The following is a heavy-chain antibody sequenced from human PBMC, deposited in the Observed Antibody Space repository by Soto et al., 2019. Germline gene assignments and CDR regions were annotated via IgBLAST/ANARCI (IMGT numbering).Heavy chain of an antibody. V-gene: IGHV3-23*01. D-gene: IGHD6-25*01. CDR1: GFTFSSYA. Sequence: EVQLLESGGGLVQPGGSLRLSCAASGFTFSSYAMSWVRQAPGKGLEWVSAISGSGGSTYYADSVKGRFTISRDNSKNTLYLQMNSRRAEDTAVYYCAKGPAARGVVNWFDPWGQGTLVTVSS. CDR2: ISGSGGST. CDR3: AKGPAARGVVNWFDP. J-gene: IGHJ5*02.